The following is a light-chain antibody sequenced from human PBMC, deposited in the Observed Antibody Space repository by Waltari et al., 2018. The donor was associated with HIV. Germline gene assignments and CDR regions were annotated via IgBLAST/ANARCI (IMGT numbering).Light chain of an antibody. Sequence: QSMLTQPPSVSGAPGQRGTISCSGSSTNIGTRYDGHGYQHIPGTAPNLLIYSHPIRPSGVPDRFSASTSGTSASLSITWLHAEDEADYYCQSFDSVVTSSVFGGGTKLTVL. V-gene: IGLV1-40*01. J-gene: IGLJ2*01. CDR3: QSFDSVVTSSV. CDR1: STNIGTRYD. CDR2: SHP.